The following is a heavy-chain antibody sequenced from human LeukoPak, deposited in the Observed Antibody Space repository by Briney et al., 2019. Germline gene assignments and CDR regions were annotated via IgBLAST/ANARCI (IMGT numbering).Heavy chain of an antibody. CDR2: IKQDGSEK. CDR3: ARDLACHTSADCYHFDY. CDR1: GFTFRSYW. J-gene: IGHJ4*02. Sequence: PGGSLRLSCAASGFTFRSYWMSWVRQAPGKGLEGVANIKQDGSEKYYVDSVKGRFTISRDNAKNSLYLQMNSLRAEDTAVYYCARDLACHTSADCYHFDYWGQGTLVTVSS. V-gene: IGHV3-7*01. D-gene: IGHD2-21*02.